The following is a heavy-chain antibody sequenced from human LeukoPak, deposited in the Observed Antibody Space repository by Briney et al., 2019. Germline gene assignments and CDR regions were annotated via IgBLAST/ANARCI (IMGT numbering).Heavy chain of an antibody. V-gene: IGHV7-4-1*02. D-gene: IGHD1-7*01. CDR3: ARDKEITGTPGGY. J-gene: IGHJ4*02. Sequence: GASVKVSCKASGYSFTNYAMNWVRQAPGQGLEWMGYINIGSGNPTYAQVFTGRFVFSLDTSVSTAYLQISSLKAEDTAVYYCARDKEITGTPGGYWGQGTLVTVSS. CDR1: GYSFTNYA. CDR2: INIGSGNP.